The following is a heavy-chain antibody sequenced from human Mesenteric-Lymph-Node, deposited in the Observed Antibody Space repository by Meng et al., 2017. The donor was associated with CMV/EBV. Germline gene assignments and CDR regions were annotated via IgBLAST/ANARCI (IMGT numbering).Heavy chain of an antibody. V-gene: IGHV4-61*01. CDR3: ARLLVVPAGGYYYGMDV. CDR2: VHYSGST. J-gene: IGHJ6*02. CDR1: GVSVSIGNYY. Sequence: SETLSLTCSVSGVSVSIGNYYWTWIRQPPGKGLQCIGYVHYSGSTNYNPSLKSRVTISVDTSKNQFSLKLSSVTAADTAVYYCARLLVVPAGGYYYGMDVWGQGTTVTVSS. D-gene: IGHD2-2*01.